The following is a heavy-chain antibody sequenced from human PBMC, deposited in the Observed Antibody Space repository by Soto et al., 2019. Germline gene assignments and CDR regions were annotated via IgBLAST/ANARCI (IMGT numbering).Heavy chain of an antibody. Sequence: QVQLQESGPGLVKPSQTLSLTCTVSGGSISSGGYHWNWIRQHPGKGLEWIGYIYYSGSTYYNPSLKSRATISVDTSKNQFFLKLSSVTAADTAVYYCARLDVWGQGTTVTVSS. CDR2: IYYSGST. CDR1: GGSISSGGYH. J-gene: IGHJ6*02. V-gene: IGHV4-31*03. CDR3: ARLDV.